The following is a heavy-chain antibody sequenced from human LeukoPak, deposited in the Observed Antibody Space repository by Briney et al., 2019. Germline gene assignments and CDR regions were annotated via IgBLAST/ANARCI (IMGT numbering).Heavy chain of an antibody. Sequence: GGSLRLSCVASGFNFRTSWMTWVRQAPGKGLEWVATINHAGNEEFYVDFVKGRFAISRDNAKNSLYLQMNSLRVEDAAIYYCAGGDLNLWGQGTLVTVSS. CDR1: GFNFRTSW. CDR3: AGGDLNL. CDR2: INHAGNEE. V-gene: IGHV3-7*03. J-gene: IGHJ5*02.